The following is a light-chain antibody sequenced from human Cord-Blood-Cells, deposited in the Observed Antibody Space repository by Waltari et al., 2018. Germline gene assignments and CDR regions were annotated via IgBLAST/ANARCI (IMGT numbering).Light chain of an antibody. V-gene: IGLV1-44*01. CDR2: SNK. Sequence: QSVLTPPPSAPGTPGQWVTVSCPESSSHIASNTVHWSQQLPGTAPKLPIYSNKQRPSGVPGLFSGSKSGTSASLAIGGLQSEDEADYYCAAWDDSLNGRVFGGGTKLTVL. CDR3: AAWDDSLNGRV. CDR1: SSHIASNT. J-gene: IGLJ3*02.